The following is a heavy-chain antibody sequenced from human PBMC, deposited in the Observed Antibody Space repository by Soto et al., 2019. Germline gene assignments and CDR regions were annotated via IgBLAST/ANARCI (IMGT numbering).Heavy chain of an antibody. D-gene: IGHD6-13*01. CDR2: INPMGGST. Sequence: QEQLVQSGAEVKEPGASVKVSCKASGYTFINYYIHWVRQAPGQGLEWMAIINPMGGSTNYAQEFQVRVTLTSDTSTSTVYMELRSLRFEDTALFYCARDLAAGDLWGQGTLVTVSS. CDR3: ARDLAAGDL. J-gene: IGHJ5*02. CDR1: GYTFINYY. V-gene: IGHV1-46*01.